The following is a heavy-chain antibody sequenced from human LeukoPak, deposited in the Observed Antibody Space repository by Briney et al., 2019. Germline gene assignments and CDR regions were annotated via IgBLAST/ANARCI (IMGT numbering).Heavy chain of an antibody. CDR2: ISSSSSYI. V-gene: IGHV3-21*01. CDR1: GFTFSSYS. CDR3: ARDGYSSSYGFDY. Sequence: GGFLRLSCAASGFTFSSYSMNWVRQAPGKGLEWVSSISSSSSYIYYADSVKGRFTISRDNAKNSLYLQMNSLRAEDTAVYYCARDGYSSSYGFDYWGQGTLVTVSS. D-gene: IGHD6-13*01. J-gene: IGHJ4*02.